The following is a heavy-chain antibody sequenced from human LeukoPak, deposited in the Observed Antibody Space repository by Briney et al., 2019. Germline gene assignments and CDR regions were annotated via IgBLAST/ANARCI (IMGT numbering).Heavy chain of an antibody. D-gene: IGHD3-10*01. J-gene: IGHJ6*02. CDR2: IYYSGST. CDR3: ARHYYGSGSHSDV. V-gene: IGHV4-59*08. CDR1: GGSISSYY. Sequence: PSETLSLTCTVSGGSISSYYWSWIRQPPGKGLEWIGYIYYSGSTNYNPSLKSRVTISVDTSKNQFSLKLSSVTAADTAVYYCARHYYGSGSHSDVWGQGTTVTVSS.